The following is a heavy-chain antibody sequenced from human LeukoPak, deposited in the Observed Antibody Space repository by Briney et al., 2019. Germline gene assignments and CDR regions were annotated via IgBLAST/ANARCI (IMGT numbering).Heavy chain of an antibody. Sequence: SETLSLTCTVSGASINSYYWSWIRQSPGKGLEWIGYIYYSGNTDYNPSLKCRVTMSVDTSKKQTSLRLNSVTAADTAVYYCARELRSGGWDNWFDPWGQGTLVTVSS. D-gene: IGHD2-15*01. CDR3: ARELRSGGWDNWFDP. J-gene: IGHJ5*02. V-gene: IGHV4-59*01. CDR1: GASINSYY. CDR2: IYYSGNT.